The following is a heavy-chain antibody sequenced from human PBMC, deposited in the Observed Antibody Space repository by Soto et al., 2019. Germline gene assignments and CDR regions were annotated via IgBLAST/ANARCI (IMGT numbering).Heavy chain of an antibody. J-gene: IGHJ4*02. Sequence: KPSETLSLTCTVSGGSISSSSYYWGWIRQPPGKGLEWIGSTYYSGSTYYNPSLKSRVTISVDTSKNQFSLKLSSVTAADTAVYYCAGGETYYYDSSGYFLDYWGQGTLVTVSS. CDR1: GGSISSSSYY. CDR2: TYYSGST. CDR3: AGGETYYYDSSGYFLDY. V-gene: IGHV4-39*01. D-gene: IGHD3-22*01.